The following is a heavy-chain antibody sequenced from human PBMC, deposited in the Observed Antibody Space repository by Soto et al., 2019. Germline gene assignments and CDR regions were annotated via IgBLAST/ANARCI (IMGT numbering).Heavy chain of an antibody. CDR2: IDSDGSST. CDR3: ARYSRSSAGYYFGMDV. D-gene: IGHD6-6*01. J-gene: IGHJ6*02. Sequence: HPGGSLRLSCAASGFTFSTYAMHWVRQAPGKGLVWVSRIDSDGSSTTYADSVKGRFTISRDNAKNTLYLQMNSRRAEDTAVYYCARYSRSSAGYYFGMDVWGQGTTVTVSS. CDR1: GFTFSTYA. V-gene: IGHV3-74*01.